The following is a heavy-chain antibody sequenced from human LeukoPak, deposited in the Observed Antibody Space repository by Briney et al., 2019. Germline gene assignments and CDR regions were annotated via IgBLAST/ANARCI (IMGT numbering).Heavy chain of an antibody. CDR1: GDSISSYY. D-gene: IGHD6-13*01. V-gene: IGHV4-4*07. Sequence: SETLSLTCTVSGDSISSYYWNWIRQPAGKGLEWIGRIYSSGSTNYNSSLKSRITMSVDTSRNQFSLKLSSVTAADTAVYYCARSLMDEAAAWGQGTLVTVSS. CDR3: ARSLMDEAAA. J-gene: IGHJ4*02. CDR2: IYSSGST.